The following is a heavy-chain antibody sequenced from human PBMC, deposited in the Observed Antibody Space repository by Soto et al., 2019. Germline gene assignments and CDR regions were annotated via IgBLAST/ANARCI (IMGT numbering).Heavy chain of an antibody. Sequence: QVQLQESGPGLVKPSGTLSLTCAVSGASISSTNWWSWVRQPPGKGLEWIGKIYHSGSTNYNPSPKSRVTVAVDKSKNQFSLKLSSVTAADTAVYYCARGVQSGYYFGELVSMDVWGQGTTVTVSS. CDR1: GASISSTNW. CDR2: IYHSGST. D-gene: IGHD3-22*01. V-gene: IGHV4-4*02. J-gene: IGHJ6*02. CDR3: ARGVQSGYYFGELVSMDV.